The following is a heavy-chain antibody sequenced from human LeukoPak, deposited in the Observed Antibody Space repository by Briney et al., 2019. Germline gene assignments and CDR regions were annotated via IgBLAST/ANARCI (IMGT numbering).Heavy chain of an antibody. J-gene: IGHJ4*02. CDR2: INTNTGNP. CDR3: ARANTKHIAVAADY. Sequence: ASVKVSCKASGYTSTSYAMNWVRQAPGQGLEWMGWINTNTGNPTYAQGFTGRFVFSLDTSVSTAYLQISSLKAEDTAVYYCARANTKHIAVAADYWGQGTLVTVSS. V-gene: IGHV7-4-1*02. D-gene: IGHD6-19*01. CDR1: GYTSTSYA.